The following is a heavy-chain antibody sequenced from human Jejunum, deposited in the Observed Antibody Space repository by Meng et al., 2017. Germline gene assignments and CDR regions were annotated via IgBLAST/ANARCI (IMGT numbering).Heavy chain of an antibody. Sequence: QVPRQESGPGLGRPSETLSLICSVSGGSVSSAGYQWSWIRQPPGKGLEWIGYASTNYNPSLKSRVTISVDTSKNQFSLRLTSVTAADTAVYYCARDHMGSLDYWGQGILVTVSS. D-gene: IGHD1-26*01. CDR1: GGSVSSAGYQ. J-gene: IGHJ4*02. CDR3: ARDHMGSLDY. CDR2: AST. V-gene: IGHV4-61*08.